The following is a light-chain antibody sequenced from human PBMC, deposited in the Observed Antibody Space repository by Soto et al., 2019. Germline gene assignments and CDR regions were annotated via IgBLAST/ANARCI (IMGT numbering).Light chain of an antibody. Sequence: DIVMTQSPLSLPVTPGEPASISCRSSQSLLHSNGYNYLDWYLQKPGQSPQLLIYLGSNRASGVPDRFSGSGSGTDLTLKISRVEAEFFGVYYCMQALQTPPATFGGGTKVEIK. J-gene: IGKJ4*01. V-gene: IGKV2-28*01. CDR2: LGS. CDR3: MQALQTPPAT. CDR1: QSLLHSNGYNY.